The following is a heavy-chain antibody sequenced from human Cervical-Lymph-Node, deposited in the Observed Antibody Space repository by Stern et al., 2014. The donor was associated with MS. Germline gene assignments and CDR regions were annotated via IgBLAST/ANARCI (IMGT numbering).Heavy chain of an antibody. D-gene: IGHD6-19*01. J-gene: IGHJ6*02. CDR1: GFIFSDVW. V-gene: IGHV3-15*01. CDR2: IKSKADDEAT. CDR3: ATHKAERSGWYYNYGLDV. Sequence: DVQLVESGGGLVKPGGSLRLSCAASGFIFSDVWMSWGRQVPRKGLQWVGRIKSKADDEATDYVAPVKGRFTISRDDSKPTLYLQMNSLETEDTAVYYCATHKAERSGWYYNYGLDVWGQGTTVTVSS.